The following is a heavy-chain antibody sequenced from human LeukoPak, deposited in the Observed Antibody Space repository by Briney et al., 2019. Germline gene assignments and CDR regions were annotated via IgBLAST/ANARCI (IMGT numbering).Heavy chain of an antibody. V-gene: IGHV3-23*01. Sequence: HPGGSLRLSCAASGFTFSSYAMSWVRQAPGKGLEWVSTIIGSGGRTNYADSVKGRFTISRDNSKNTLYVQMNSLRAEDTAVYYCAREIYGDYGLDYWGQGTLVTVSS. CDR3: AREIYGDYGLDY. CDR2: IIGSGGRT. D-gene: IGHD4-17*01. J-gene: IGHJ4*02. CDR1: GFTFSSYA.